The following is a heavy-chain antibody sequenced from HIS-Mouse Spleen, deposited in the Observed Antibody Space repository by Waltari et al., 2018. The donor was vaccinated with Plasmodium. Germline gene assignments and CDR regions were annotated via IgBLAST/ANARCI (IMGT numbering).Heavy chain of an antibody. V-gene: IGHV3-30*18. D-gene: IGHD6-13*01. CDR1: GFTLRRSG. CDR2: ISYDGSNK. J-gene: IGHJ4*02. Sequence: QVQLVESGGGVVQPGRSLRLSCAATGFTLRRSGMHWVRQAPGKGLEWVAVISYDGSNKYYADSVKGRFTISRDNSKNTLYLQMNSLRAEDTAVYYCAKDRRSSSWYVDYWGQGTLVTVSS. CDR3: AKDRRSSSWYVDY.